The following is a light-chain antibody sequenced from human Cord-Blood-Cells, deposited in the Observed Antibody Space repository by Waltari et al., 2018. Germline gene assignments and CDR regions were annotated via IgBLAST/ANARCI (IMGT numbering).Light chain of an antibody. Sequence: DIQMTQSPSSLSAHVGDRVTITCRASQSISSYLNWYQQKPGKAPKLLIYAASSLQSGVPSRFSGSGSGTDFTLTISSLQPEDFATYYCQQSYSTPLTFGGGTKVEIK. J-gene: IGKJ4*01. V-gene: IGKV1-39*01. CDR2: AAS. CDR1: QSISSY. CDR3: QQSYSTPLT.